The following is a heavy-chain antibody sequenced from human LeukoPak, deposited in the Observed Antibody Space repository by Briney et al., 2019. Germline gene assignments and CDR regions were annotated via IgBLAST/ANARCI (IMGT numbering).Heavy chain of an antibody. J-gene: IGHJ6*03. CDR1: GFTFSDFY. Sequence: GGSLRLSCAASGFTFSDFYMGWIRQAPGKGLEWVSYISSSGSTIYYADSVKGRFTISRDNAKNSLYLQMNSLRAEDTAVYYCARGMSQVGRYYYYYMDVWGKGTTVTVSS. CDR2: ISSSGSTI. V-gene: IGHV3-11*04. CDR3: ARGMSQVGRYYYYYMDV. D-gene: IGHD3-16*01.